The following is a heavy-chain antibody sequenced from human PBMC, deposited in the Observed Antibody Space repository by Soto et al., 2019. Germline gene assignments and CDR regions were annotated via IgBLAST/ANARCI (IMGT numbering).Heavy chain of an antibody. D-gene: IGHD6-13*01. Sequence: QPGGSLRLSCAASGFTFSSYWMHWVRQAPGKGLVWVSRINSDGSSTSYADSVKGRFTISRDNAKNTLYLQMNSLRAEDTAVYYCARDLGEYSSSWYFNRGKERLIDYWGQGTLVTVSS. J-gene: IGHJ4*02. CDR2: INSDGSST. CDR3: ARDLGEYSSSWYFNRGKERLIDY. CDR1: GFTFSSYW. V-gene: IGHV3-74*01.